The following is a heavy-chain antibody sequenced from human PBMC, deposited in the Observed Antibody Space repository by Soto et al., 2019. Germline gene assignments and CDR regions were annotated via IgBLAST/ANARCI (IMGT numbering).Heavy chain of an antibody. CDR3: ARVSLRAYYYYGMDV. J-gene: IGHJ6*02. V-gene: IGHV3-30-3*01. CDR2: ISYDGSNK. Sequence: GGSLRLSCAASGFTFSSYAMHWVRQAPGKGLEWVAVISYDGSNKYYADSVKGRFTISRDNSKNTLYLQMNSLRAEDTAVYYCARVSLRAYYYYGMDVWGQGTTATVSS. CDR1: GFTFSSYA.